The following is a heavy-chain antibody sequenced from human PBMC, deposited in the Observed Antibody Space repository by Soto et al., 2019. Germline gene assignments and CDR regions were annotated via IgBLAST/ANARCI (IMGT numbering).Heavy chain of an antibody. CDR1: GGSISGYY. D-gene: IGHD5-18*01. CDR2: IYSDGTT. CDR3: ARDRGYRSGSFGS. J-gene: IGHJ5*02. Sequence: SETLSLTCIVSGGSISGYYWSWIRQPAGKELEWIGRIYSDGTTNYNPSLKGRGTMSVDTSKKQISPKLTSVTAADTAMYYCARDRGYRSGSFGSWGQGVLVTAPQ. V-gene: IGHV4-4*07.